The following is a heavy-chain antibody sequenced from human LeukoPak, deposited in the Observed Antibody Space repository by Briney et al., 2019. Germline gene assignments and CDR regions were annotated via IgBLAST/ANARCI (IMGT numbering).Heavy chain of an antibody. CDR2: IYTSGST. J-gene: IGHJ3*02. CDR1: SGSISSGSYY. D-gene: IGHD3-22*01. V-gene: IGHV4-61*02. CDR3: ARDLLTRYYDSSGYHAFDI. Sequence: SETLSLTCTVSSGSISSGSYYWSWIRQPAGKGLEWIGRIYTSGSTNYNPSLKSRVTISVDTSKNQFSLKLSSVTAADTAVYYCARDLLTRYYDSSGYHAFDIWGQGTMVTVSS.